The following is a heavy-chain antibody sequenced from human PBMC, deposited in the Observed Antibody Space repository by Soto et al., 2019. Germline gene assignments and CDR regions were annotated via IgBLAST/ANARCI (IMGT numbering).Heavy chain of an antibody. CDR3: AREVWELLGDRYAFDI. V-gene: IGHV4-39*02. CDR2: IYYSGST. D-gene: IGHD1-26*01. J-gene: IGHJ3*02. CDR1: GGSISSSSYY. Sequence: QLQLQESGPGLVKPSETLSLTCTVSGGSISSSSYYWGWIRQPPGKGLEWIGSIYYSGSTYYNPSLKSRVTISVDTSKNQFSLKLSSVTAADTAVYYCAREVWELLGDRYAFDIWGQGTMVTVSS.